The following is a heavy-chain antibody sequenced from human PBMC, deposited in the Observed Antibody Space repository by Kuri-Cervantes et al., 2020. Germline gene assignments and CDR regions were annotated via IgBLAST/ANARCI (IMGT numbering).Heavy chain of an antibody. V-gene: IGHV4-34*01. Sequence: SETLSLTCTVSGGSISSYYWSWIRQPPGKGLEWIGEINHSGSTNYNPSLKSRVTISVDTSKNQFSLKLSSVTAADTAVYYCARGHCSGGSCYDYWGQGTLVTVSS. CDR3: ARGHCSGGSCYDY. CDR1: GGSISSYY. D-gene: IGHD2-15*01. J-gene: IGHJ4*02. CDR2: INHSGST.